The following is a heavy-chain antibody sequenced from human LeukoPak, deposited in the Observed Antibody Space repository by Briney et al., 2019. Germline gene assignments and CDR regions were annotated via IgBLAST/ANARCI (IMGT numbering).Heavy chain of an antibody. CDR1: GGTFSSYA. V-gene: IGHV1-69*13. D-gene: IGHD1-26*01. J-gene: IGHJ4*02. Sequence: GASVKVSCKASGGTFSSYAISWVRQAPGQGLEWMGGIIPIFGTANYAQKFQGRVTITADESTSTAYMELSSLRSEDTAVYYCARRNGEWELNYYFGYWGQGTLVTVSS. CDR2: IIPIFGTA. CDR3: ARRNGEWELNYYFGY.